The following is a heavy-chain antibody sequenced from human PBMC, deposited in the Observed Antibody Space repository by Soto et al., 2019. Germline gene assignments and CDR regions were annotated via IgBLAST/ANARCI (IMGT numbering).Heavy chain of an antibody. V-gene: IGHV4-31*03. CDR3: AKPKIWGYTHDAVDI. D-gene: IGHD5-18*01. CDR2: IYYTGST. J-gene: IGHJ3*02. Sequence: QVQLQESGPGLVKPSQTLSLTGTVSGGFISSGGYYWSWIRQHPGKGLEWIGYIYYTGSTSYNPSLKSRVTMSVDTSKNQFSMKLTSVTAADTAVYYCAKPKIWGYTHDAVDIWGRGTMVTVSS. CDR1: GGFISSGGYY.